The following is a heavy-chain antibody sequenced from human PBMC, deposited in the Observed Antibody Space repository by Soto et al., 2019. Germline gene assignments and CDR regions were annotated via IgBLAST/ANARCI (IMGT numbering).Heavy chain of an antibody. D-gene: IGHD3-3*01. J-gene: IGHJ6*02. V-gene: IGHV1-3*04. Sequence: QVQLVQSGAEVEKPGASVKVSCKASGYNFTTYAMLWVRQAPGQRPEWMGWINTGNGNTKYSPKFQGRVTITRDTSASTADMELSCLKSEDTAVYYCARGERLYYYYSGMDVWGQGSTVTVS. CDR1: GYNFTTYA. CDR2: INTGNGNT. CDR3: ARGERLYYYYSGMDV.